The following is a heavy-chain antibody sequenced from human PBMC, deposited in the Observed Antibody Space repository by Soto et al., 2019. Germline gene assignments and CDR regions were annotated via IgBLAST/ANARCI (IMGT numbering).Heavy chain of an antibody. D-gene: IGHD6-6*01. Sequence: PSETLSLTCAVSGGSISSGGYSGGWIRQPPGKGLEWIGYMYHSGSTYYNPSLKSRVTISVDTSKNQFSLKLSSVTAADTAVYYCARHRPYPPPFYFDSWGQGTLVTVSS. CDR2: MYHSGST. CDR1: GGSISSGGYS. V-gene: IGHV4-30-2*01. J-gene: IGHJ4*02. CDR3: ARHRPYPPPFYFDS.